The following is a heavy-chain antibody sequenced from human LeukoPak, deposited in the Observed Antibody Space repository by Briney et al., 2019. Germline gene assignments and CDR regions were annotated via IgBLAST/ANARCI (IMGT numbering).Heavy chain of an antibody. CDR1: GYTFTNYG. D-gene: IGHD6-13*01. V-gene: IGHV1-18*01. CDR3: ARDNHSGSWSWFDP. Sequence: ASVKVSFKASGYTFTNYGISWLRQAPGQGAEWMGWISAYSGHTNYVQKLQGRVTMTTDTSTSTAYMELRSLRSDDTAVYYCARDNHSGSWSWFDPWGQGTLVSVSS. CDR2: ISAYSGHT. J-gene: IGHJ5*02.